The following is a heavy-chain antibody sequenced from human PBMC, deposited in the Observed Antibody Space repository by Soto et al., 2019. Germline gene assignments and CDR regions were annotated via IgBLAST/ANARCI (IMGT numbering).Heavy chain of an antibody. CDR2: MNPYSRDA. V-gene: IGHV1-8*01. CDR1: GYSFTNYD. D-gene: IGHD6-19*01. Sequence: ASVKVSCKASGYSFTNYDINWVRQFPGPGHEWMALMNPYSRDAGYARKFPGRVTVARNTTTNTVYVELTSLTSDVTAVYFCARYGGSAARYFDLWGRGTLVTVSS. CDR3: ARYGGSAARYFDL. J-gene: IGHJ2*01.